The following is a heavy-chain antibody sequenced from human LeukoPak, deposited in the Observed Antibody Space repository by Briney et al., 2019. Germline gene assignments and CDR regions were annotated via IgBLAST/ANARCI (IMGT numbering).Heavy chain of an antibody. J-gene: IGHJ5*02. CDR1: GVSISSHY. D-gene: IGHD2-2*02. CDR3: ARVGNCSSTSCYRDWFDP. CDR2: IYHSGST. Sequence: SETLSLTCTVSGVSISSHYWSWIRQPPGKGLEWIGYIYHSGSTNYNPSLKSRVTISVDTSKNQFSLKLSSVTAADTAVYYCARVGNCSSTSCYRDWFDPWAQGTLVTVSP. V-gene: IGHV4-59*11.